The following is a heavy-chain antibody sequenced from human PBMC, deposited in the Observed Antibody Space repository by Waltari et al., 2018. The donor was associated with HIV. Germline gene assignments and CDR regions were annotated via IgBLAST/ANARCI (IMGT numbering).Heavy chain of an antibody. Sequence: QVQLVQSGAEVKKPGASVKVSCKASGYTFTGYYVHWVRQAPGQGLEWMGWISAKTGGSNTAQKFQGRVTMIRDTSISTAYMELSRLTADDTAVYYGARDNSSGWGDFDCWGQGTLVTVS. CDR1: GYTFTGYY. J-gene: IGHJ4*02. CDR3: ARDNSSGWGDFDC. D-gene: IGHD6-19*01. CDR2: ISAKTGGS. V-gene: IGHV1-2*02.